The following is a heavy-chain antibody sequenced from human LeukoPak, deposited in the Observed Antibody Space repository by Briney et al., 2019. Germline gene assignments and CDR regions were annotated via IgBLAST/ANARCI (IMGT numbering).Heavy chain of an antibody. V-gene: IGHV4-61*02. CDR3: ARVRVPTYYYYYMDV. CDR1: GGSISSGSYH. J-gene: IGHJ6*03. Sequence: SETLSLTCTVSGGSISSGSYHWSWIRQPAGKGLEWIGRIYTSGSTNYNPSLKSRVTISVDTSKNQFSLKLSSVTAADTAVYYCARVRVPTYYYYYMDVWGKGTTVTVSS. D-gene: IGHD2-2*01. CDR2: IYTSGST.